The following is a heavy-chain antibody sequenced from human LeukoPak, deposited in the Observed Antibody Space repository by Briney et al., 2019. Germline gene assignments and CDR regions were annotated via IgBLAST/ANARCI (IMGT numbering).Heavy chain of an antibody. Sequence: SVKVSCKASGGTFSSYAISWVRQAPGQGLEWMGGIIPIFGTANYAQKFQGRVTITADKSTSTAYMELSRLRSDDTAVYYCAREGYDYVWGSYRYRWFDPWGQGTLVTVSS. CDR1: GGTFSSYA. D-gene: IGHD3-16*02. J-gene: IGHJ5*02. CDR2: IIPIFGTA. V-gene: IGHV1-69*06. CDR3: AREGYDYVWGSYRYRWFDP.